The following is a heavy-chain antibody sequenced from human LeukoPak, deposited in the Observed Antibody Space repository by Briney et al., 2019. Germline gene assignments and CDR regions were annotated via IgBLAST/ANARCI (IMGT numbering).Heavy chain of an antibody. D-gene: IGHD4/OR15-4a*01. V-gene: IGHV3-53*01. Sequence: PGGSLRLSCAASGFTFSAFGMRWVRQAPGKGLEWVSFIYSGGSTYYADSVKGRFTISRDNSKNTLYLQMNSLRADDTAVYYCARRAGAYSHPYDYWGQGTLVTVSS. CDR3: ARRAGAYSHPYDY. CDR1: GFTFSAFG. CDR2: IYSGGST. J-gene: IGHJ4*02.